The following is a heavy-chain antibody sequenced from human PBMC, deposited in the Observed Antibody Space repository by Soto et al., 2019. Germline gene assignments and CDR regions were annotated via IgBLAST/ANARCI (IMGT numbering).Heavy chain of an antibody. CDR1: GASISSGDYY. CDR2: ISYRGTT. Sequence: QVQLQESGPGLVKPSQTLSLTCTVSGASISSGDYYWSWIRQPPGKGLEWIAYISYRGTTYYNPSLKSRVTMSVDTSKNQFSLKLNSVNAADTGVYYCVRALGSRFMEWPRFDPWGQGTLDTASS. J-gene: IGHJ5*02. V-gene: IGHV4-30-4*01. CDR3: VRALGSRFMEWPRFDP. D-gene: IGHD3-3*01.